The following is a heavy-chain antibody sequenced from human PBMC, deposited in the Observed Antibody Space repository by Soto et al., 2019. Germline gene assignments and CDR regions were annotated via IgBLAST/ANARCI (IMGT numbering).Heavy chain of an antibody. V-gene: IGHV4-34*01. CDR1: GGSFSGYY. Sequence: SVTLSLTCAAYGGSFSGYYWSWIRQPPGKGLEWIGEINHSGSTNYNPSLKSRVTISVATSKNQLSLSLSSVTPAYTYVYHRPTSLRRRHGRYYYTYGMGVWGQGTTVTAS. D-gene: IGHD4-17*01. CDR3: PTSLRRRHGRYYYTYGMGV. J-gene: IGHJ6*02. CDR2: INHSGST.